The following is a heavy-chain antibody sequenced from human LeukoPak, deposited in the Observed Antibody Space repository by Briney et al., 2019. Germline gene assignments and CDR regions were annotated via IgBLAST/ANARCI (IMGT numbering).Heavy chain of an antibody. CDR1: GGSISSGGYY. CDR2: IYYSGST. CDR3: ARGNDSSWYYYNKGPHYYGMDV. V-gene: IGHV4-31*03. Sequence: SETLSLTCTVSGGSISSGGYYWSWIHQHPGKGLEWIGYIYYSGSTYYNPSLKSRVTISVDTSKNQFSLKLSSVTAADTAVYYCARGNDSSWYYYNKGPHYYGMDVWGQGTTVTVSS. J-gene: IGHJ6*02. D-gene: IGHD6-13*01.